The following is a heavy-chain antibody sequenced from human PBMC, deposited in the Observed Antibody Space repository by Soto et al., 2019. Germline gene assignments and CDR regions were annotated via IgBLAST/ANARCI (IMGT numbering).Heavy chain of an antibody. V-gene: IGHV3-23*01. CDR3: AKVFSPEGGNYFDY. CDR2: ISNSFSDGNT. CDR1: GFRFSNYA. Sequence: GGSLRLFCAASGFRFSNYAMNWVRQAPGRGLEWVSAISNSFSDGNTHYADSVKGRFTISRHNDKNTVFLEMNGLRAEDTAVYYCAKVFSPEGGNYFDYWGQGTLVTVSS. J-gene: IGHJ4*02.